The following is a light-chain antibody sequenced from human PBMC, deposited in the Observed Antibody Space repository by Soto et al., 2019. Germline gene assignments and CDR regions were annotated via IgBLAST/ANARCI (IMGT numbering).Light chain of an antibody. CDR2: SNN. CDR1: SSNIGSNT. CDR3: AAWDDSLNGRV. J-gene: IGLJ2*01. Sequence: QSVLTQPPSASGTPGQRVTISCSGSSSNIGSNTVNWYQQLPGTAPKLLIYSNNQRPSGVPDRFSGSKSGTSASLATSGLQSEDEADYYCAAWDDSLNGRVFGGGTKVTVL. V-gene: IGLV1-44*01.